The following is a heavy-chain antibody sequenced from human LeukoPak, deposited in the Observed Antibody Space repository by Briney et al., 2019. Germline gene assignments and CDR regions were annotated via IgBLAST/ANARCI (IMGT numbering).Heavy chain of an antibody. CDR3: ARVRGYCSSTTCYYDY. J-gene: IGHJ4*02. D-gene: IGHD2-2*01. CDR1: GGSISSGGYY. V-gene: IGHV4-31*03. Sequence: SSETLSLTCTVSGGSISSGGYYWSWIRQHPGKGLEWIGYIYYSGSTYYNPSLKSRVTISVDTSKNQFSLRLSSVTAADTAVYYRARVRGYCSSTTCYYDYWGQGTLVTVSS. CDR2: IYYSGST.